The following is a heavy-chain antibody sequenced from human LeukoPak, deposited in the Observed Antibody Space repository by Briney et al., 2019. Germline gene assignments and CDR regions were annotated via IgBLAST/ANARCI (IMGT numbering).Heavy chain of an antibody. CDR1: GGTFSSYA. CDR2: IIPIFGTA. V-gene: IGHV1-69*13. J-gene: IGHJ4*02. CDR3: ARDRPSSARKSIAARPLDY. D-gene: IGHD6-6*01. Sequence: GVSVKVSCKASGGTFSSYAISWVRQAPGQGLEWMGGIIPIFGTANYAQKFQGRVTITADESTSTAYMELSSLRSEDTAVYYCARDRPSSARKSIAARPLDYWGQGTLVTVSS.